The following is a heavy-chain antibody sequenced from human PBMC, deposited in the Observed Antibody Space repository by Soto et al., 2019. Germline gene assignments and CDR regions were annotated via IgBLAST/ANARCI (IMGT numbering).Heavy chain of an antibody. J-gene: IGHJ4*02. CDR3: AKDRLRYFDWLPMGT. Sequence: QVQLVESGGGVVQPGRSLRLSCAASGFTFSSYGMHWVRQAPGKGLEWVAVISYDGSNKYYADSVKGRFTISRDNSKNTLYLQMNSLRAEDTAVYYCAKDRLRYFDWLPMGTWGQGTLVTVSS. V-gene: IGHV3-30*18. CDR2: ISYDGSNK. D-gene: IGHD3-9*01. CDR1: GFTFSSYG.